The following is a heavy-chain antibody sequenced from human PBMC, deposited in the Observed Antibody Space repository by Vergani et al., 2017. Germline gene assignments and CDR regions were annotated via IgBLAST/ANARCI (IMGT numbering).Heavy chain of an antibody. D-gene: IGHD4-11*01. J-gene: IGHJ5*02. Sequence: QVQLQESGPGLLKPSETLSLTCTVSGGSISSYYWSWIRQPPGKGLEWIGYIYYSGSTNYNPSLKSRVTISVDTSKNQFSLKLSSVTAADTAVYYCAREHYTRTREFDPWGQGTLVTVSS. CDR3: AREHYTRTREFDP. V-gene: IGHV4-59*01. CDR1: GGSISSYY. CDR2: IYYSGST.